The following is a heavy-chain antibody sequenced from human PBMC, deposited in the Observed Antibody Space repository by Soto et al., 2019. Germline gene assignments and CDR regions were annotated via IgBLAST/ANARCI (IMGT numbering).Heavy chain of an antibody. CDR3: ARDPIVVAGTHYFDY. V-gene: IGHV1-18*01. Sequence: ASVKVSCKASGYIFTTYGIAWVRQAPGQGLEWMEWISANNGDTNYAQKLQGRVTMTTDTSTSTAYMELTSLRSDDTAVYYCARDPIVVAGTHYFDYWGQGALVTVSS. CDR2: ISANNGDT. CDR1: GYIFTTYG. D-gene: IGHD6-19*01. J-gene: IGHJ4*02.